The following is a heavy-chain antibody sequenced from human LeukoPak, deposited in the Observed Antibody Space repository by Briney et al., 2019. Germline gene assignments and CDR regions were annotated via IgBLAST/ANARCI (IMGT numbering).Heavy chain of an antibody. J-gene: IGHJ4*02. CDR3: ASSTTVTTFYY. CDR1: GYSISTGYY. Sequence: PSETLSLTCTVSGYSISTGYYWDWIRQPPGKGLEWIGYIYYSGSTNYNPSLKSRVTISVDTSKNQFSLKLSSVTAADTAVYYCASSTTVTTFYYWGQGTLVTVSS. D-gene: IGHD4-17*01. V-gene: IGHV4-38-2*02. CDR2: IYYSGST.